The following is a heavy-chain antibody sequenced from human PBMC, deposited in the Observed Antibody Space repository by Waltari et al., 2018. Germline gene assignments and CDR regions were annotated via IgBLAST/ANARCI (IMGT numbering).Heavy chain of an antibody. J-gene: IGHJ4*02. CDR2: TNPIVGTA. D-gene: IGHD3-3*01. V-gene: IGHV1-69*12. Sequence: QVQLVQSGAEVKKPGSSVKFSCKASGGTFSSYAISWVRQAPGQGREWMGGTNPIVGTASYSQKFQRRVTITADESTSTAYMELSSLRSEDTAVYYCARSVNQYDLWSGYYDPLGYWGQGTLVTVSS. CDR3: ARSVNQYDLWSGYYDPLGY. CDR1: GGTFSSYA.